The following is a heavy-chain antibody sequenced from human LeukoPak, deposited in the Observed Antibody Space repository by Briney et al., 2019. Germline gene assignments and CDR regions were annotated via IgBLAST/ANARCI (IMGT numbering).Heavy chain of an antibody. J-gene: IGHJ5*02. CDR1: GYTFTGYY. CDR3: ARDCRDYDFWSGYHHNWFDP. CDR2: INPNSGGT. D-gene: IGHD3-3*01. Sequence: ASVKVSCKASGYTFTGYYMHWVRQAPGQGLEWMGWINPNSGGTNYAQKFQGRVTMTRDTSISTAYMELSRLRSDDTAVYYCARDCRDYDFWSGYHHNWFDPWGQGTLVTVSS. V-gene: IGHV1-2*02.